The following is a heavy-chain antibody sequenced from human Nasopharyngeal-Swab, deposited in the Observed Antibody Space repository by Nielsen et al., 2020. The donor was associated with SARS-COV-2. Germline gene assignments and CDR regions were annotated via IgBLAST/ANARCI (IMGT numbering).Heavy chain of an antibody. D-gene: IGHD6-6*01. Sequence: SETLSLTCAVYCGSFSGYYWSWIRQPTGKGLEWIGEINHSGSTNYNPSLKSRVTISVDKSKNQFSLKLSSVTAADTAVYYCATRPDLYYFDYWGQGTLVTVSS. J-gene: IGHJ4*02. CDR1: CGSFSGYY. V-gene: IGHV4-34*01. CDR2: INHSGST. CDR3: ATRPDLYYFDY.